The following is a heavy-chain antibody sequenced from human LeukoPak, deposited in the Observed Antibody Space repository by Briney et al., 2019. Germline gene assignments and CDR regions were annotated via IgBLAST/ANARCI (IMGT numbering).Heavy chain of an antibody. D-gene: IGHD1-26*01. J-gene: IGHJ4*02. Sequence: RPSETLSLTCTVSGGSISSYYWSWIRQPPGKGLEWIGYTYYSGSTNYNPSLKSRVTISVDTSKNQFSLKLSSVTAADTAVYYCARVLVGATTSFDYWGQGTLVTVSS. CDR2: TYYSGST. CDR3: ARVLVGATTSFDY. CDR1: GGSISSYY. V-gene: IGHV4-59*01.